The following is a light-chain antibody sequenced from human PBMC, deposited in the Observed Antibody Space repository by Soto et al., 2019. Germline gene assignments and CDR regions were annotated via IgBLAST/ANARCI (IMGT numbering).Light chain of an antibody. Sequence: QSALTQPASVSGSPGQSITISCTGTSSDVGSYNLVSWYQQHPGKAPKLMIYEGSKRPSGVSNRFSGSKSGNTASLTISGLQAEYEADYYCCSYASSRSLVFGGGTKLTVL. CDR1: SSDVGSYNL. J-gene: IGLJ2*01. CDR2: EGS. V-gene: IGLV2-23*01. CDR3: CSYASSRSLV.